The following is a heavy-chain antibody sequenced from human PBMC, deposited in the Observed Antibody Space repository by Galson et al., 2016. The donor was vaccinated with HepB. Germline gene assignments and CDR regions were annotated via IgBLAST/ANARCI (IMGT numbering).Heavy chain of an antibody. CDR2: IYHSGST. J-gene: IGHJ1*01. Sequence: ATLSLTCAVSGGSVATSNWWSWVRQPPGKGLEWIGEIYHSGSTNYNPSLKSRVTISVDKSKNQFSLKMRSVTAADTAVYYCARGSYFYDSSGYATSAEYFQVWGQGTLVTVS. D-gene: IGHD3-22*01. CDR1: GGSVATSNW. CDR3: ARGSYFYDSSGYATSAEYFQV. V-gene: IGHV4-4*02.